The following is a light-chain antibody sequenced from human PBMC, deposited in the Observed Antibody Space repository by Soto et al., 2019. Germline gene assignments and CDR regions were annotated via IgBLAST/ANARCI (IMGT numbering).Light chain of an antibody. CDR2: DAS. Sequence: DIQMTQSPSTLSASVGDRVTITCRASQSISSWLAWYQQKPGKAPKLLIYDASSLESGVPSRFSGSGSGTEFTLTISSLQPDDFATYYCQPYNSYPPYTFGQGTKLEIK. V-gene: IGKV1-5*01. CDR3: QPYNSYPPYT. J-gene: IGKJ2*01. CDR1: QSISSW.